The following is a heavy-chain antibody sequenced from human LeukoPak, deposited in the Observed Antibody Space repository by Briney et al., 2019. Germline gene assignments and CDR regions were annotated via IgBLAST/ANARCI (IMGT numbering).Heavy chain of an antibody. CDR1: GFTFSSYA. CDR2: ISYDGSNK. D-gene: IGHD4-17*01. V-gene: IGHV3-30*04. CDR3: ARVGVTTVIHDAFDI. J-gene: IGHJ3*02. Sequence: PGGSLRLSCAASGFTFSSYAMHWVRQAPGKGLEWVAVISYDGSNKYYADSVKGRFTISRDNSKNTLYLQMNSLRAEDTAVYYCARVGVTTVIHDAFDIWGQGTMVTVSS.